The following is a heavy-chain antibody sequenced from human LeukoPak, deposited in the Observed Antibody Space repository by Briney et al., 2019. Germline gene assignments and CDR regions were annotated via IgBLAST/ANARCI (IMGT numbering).Heavy chain of an antibody. CDR3: ARRPVGYDAFDI. V-gene: IGHV3-21*01. J-gene: IGHJ3*02. CDR1: GFTFSSYS. D-gene: IGHD4-23*01. CDR2: ISSSSSYI. Sequence: GGSLRLSCAASGFTFSSYSMNWVRQAPGKGLEWVSSISSSSSYIYYADSVKGRFTISRDNAKNSLYLQMNSLRAEDTAVYYCARRPVGYDAFDIWGQGRMVTVSS.